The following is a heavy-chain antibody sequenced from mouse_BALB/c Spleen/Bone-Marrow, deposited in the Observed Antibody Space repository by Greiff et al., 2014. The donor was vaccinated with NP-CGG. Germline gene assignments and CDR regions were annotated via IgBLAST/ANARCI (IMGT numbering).Heavy chain of an antibody. D-gene: IGHD1-1*01. Sequence: QVQLQQPGPGLVAPSQSLSITCTVSGFSLTDYGVSWIRQPPGKGLEWLGVIWGGGITYYNSTLKSRLSISKDNSKSQVFLKKNSLQTDDTAMYYCAKHDTTVVLDYWGQGTTLTVSS. V-gene: IGHV2-6-5*01. CDR2: IWGGGIT. CDR3: AKHDTTVVLDY. CDR1: GFSLTDYG. J-gene: IGHJ2*01.